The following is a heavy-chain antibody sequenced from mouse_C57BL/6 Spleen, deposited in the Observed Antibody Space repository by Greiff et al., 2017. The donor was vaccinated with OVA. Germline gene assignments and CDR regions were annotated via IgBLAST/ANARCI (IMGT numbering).Heavy chain of an antibody. CDR2: IYPGSGNT. J-gene: IGHJ2*01. CDR3: SSDYSSYYFDY. Sequence: QVQLQQSGPELVKPGASVKISCKASGYTFTDYYINWVKQRPGQGLEWIGWIYPGSGNTKYNEKFKGKATLTVDTSSRPAYMALSSLTSEDTAVYIWSSDYSSYYFDYWGQGTTLTVSS. D-gene: IGHD2-5*01. V-gene: IGHV1-84*01. CDR1: GYTFTDYY.